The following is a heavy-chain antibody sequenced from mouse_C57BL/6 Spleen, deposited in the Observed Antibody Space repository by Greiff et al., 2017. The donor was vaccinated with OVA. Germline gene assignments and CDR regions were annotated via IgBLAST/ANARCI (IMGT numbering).Heavy chain of an antibody. CDR2: INPSNGGT. CDR3: ARRDGSSFYWYFDV. Sequence: QVQLQQPGTELVKPGASVKLSCKASGYTFTSYWMHWVKQRPGQGLEWIGNINPSNGGTNYNEKSKSKATLTVDKSSSTAYMQLSSLTSEDSAVYYCARRDGSSFYWYFDVWGTGTTVTVSS. CDR1: GYTFTSYW. D-gene: IGHD1-1*01. V-gene: IGHV1-53*01. J-gene: IGHJ1*03.